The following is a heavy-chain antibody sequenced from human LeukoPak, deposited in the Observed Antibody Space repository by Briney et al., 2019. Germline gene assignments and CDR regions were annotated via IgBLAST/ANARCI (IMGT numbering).Heavy chain of an antibody. Sequence: PGGSLRLSCAASGFTLSSYAMSWVRQAPGEGLEWGSAISGSGGRRYYADSVKGRFTISRDNSKNTLYLQMNSLRAEDTAVYYCAKEVQWLVLNGLFDYWGQGTRVTVSS. J-gene: IGHJ4*02. D-gene: IGHD6-19*01. V-gene: IGHV3-23*01. CDR2: ISGSGGRR. CDR3: AKEVQWLVLNGLFDY. CDR1: GFTLSSYA.